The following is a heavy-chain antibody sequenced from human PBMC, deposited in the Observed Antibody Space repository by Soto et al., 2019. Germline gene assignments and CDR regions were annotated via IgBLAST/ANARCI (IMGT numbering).Heavy chain of an antibody. CDR1: GFTFSSYG. CDR3: AKPYRIQLWLNDYYYGMDV. D-gene: IGHD5-18*01. J-gene: IGHJ6*02. V-gene: IGHV3-30*18. CDR2: ISYDGSNK. Sequence: QVQLVESGGGVVQPGRSLRLSCAASGFTFSSYGMHWVRQAPGKGLEWVAVISYDGSNKYYADSVKGRFTISRDNSKNTLYLQMNSLRAEDTAVYYCAKPYRIQLWLNDYYYGMDVWGQGTTVTVSS.